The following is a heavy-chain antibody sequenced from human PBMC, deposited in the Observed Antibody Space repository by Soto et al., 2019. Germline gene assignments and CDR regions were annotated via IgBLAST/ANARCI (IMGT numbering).Heavy chain of an antibody. CDR2: IYYSGTT. CDR1: GGSISSADHY. J-gene: IGHJ6*02. V-gene: IGHV4-30-4*01. Sequence: PSETLSLTCTVSGGSISSADHYWSWIRQPPGKGLEWIGYIYYSGTTYYNPSLKSRVTISVDTSMNQFSLKVSSVTAADTAVYYCARALIQLWPHYYYGMDVWGQGTTVTVSS. D-gene: IGHD5-18*01. CDR3: ARALIQLWPHYYYGMDV.